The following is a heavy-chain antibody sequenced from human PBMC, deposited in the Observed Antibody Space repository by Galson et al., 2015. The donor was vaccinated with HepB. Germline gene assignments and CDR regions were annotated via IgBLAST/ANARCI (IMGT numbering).Heavy chain of an antibody. V-gene: IGHV1-3*01. J-gene: IGHJ3*02. CDR1: GYTFTSYA. D-gene: IGHD2-15*01. CDR3: ARDRGYCSGGSCQWGAFDI. Sequence: SVKVSCKASGYTFTSYAMHWVRQAPGQRLEWMGWISAGNGNTKYSQKFQGRVTITRGTSASTAYMELSSLRSEDTAVYYCARDRGYCSGGSCQWGAFDIWGQGTMVTVSS. CDR2: ISAGNGNT.